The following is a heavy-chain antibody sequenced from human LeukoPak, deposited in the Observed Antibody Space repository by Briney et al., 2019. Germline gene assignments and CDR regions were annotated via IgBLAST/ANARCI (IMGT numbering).Heavy chain of an antibody. CDR1: GGSFSGYY. CDR3: ARGFLNTSFNFDY. V-gene: IGHV4-34*01. CDR2: INHSGST. Sequence: PSETLSLTCAVYGGSFSGYYWSWIRQPPGKGLEWIGEINHSGSTNYNPSLKSRVTISVDTSKNQFSLKLSSVTAADTAVYYCARGFLNTSFNFDYWGQGTLVTVSS. J-gene: IGHJ4*02. D-gene: IGHD2/OR15-2a*01.